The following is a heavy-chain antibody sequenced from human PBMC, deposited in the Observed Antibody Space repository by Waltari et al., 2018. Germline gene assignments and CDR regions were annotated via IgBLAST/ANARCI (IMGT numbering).Heavy chain of an antibody. Sequence: EVQLVESGGGLVQPGGSLRLSCAASGFSFSSYWMTWVRQTPGKGLEWGANIKQDGREQNDVDSVKGRFNISRDNANNSLHLQMHSLRAEDTAVYSCARESSSFSNYISYGMDVWGQGTTVTVAS. D-gene: IGHD4-4*01. CDR3: ARESSSFSNYISYGMDV. CDR2: IKQDGREQ. CDR1: GFSFSSYW. V-gene: IGHV3-7*01. J-gene: IGHJ6*02.